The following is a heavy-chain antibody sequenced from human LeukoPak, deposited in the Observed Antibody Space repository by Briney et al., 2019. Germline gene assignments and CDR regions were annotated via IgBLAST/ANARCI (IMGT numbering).Heavy chain of an antibody. Sequence: ASVKVSCKASGGTFSSYAISWVRQAPGKGLEWMGGFDPEDGETIYAQKFQGRVTMTEDTSTDTAYMELSSLRSEDTAVYYCATDQGDDAFDIWGQGTMVTVSS. J-gene: IGHJ3*02. CDR1: GGTFSSYA. CDR2: FDPEDGET. CDR3: ATDQGDDAFDI. V-gene: IGHV1-24*01.